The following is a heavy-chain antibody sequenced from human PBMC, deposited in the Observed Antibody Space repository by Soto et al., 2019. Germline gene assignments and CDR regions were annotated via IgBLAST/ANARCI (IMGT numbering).Heavy chain of an antibody. CDR1: GFTFSSYA. Sequence: PGGSLRLSCAASGFTFSSYAMSWVRQAPGKGLEWVSAISGSGGSTYYADSVKGRFTISRDNSKNTLYLQMNSLRAEDTAVYYCAKDHPPVAVAGGYFDYWGQGTLVTVSS. J-gene: IGHJ4*02. V-gene: IGHV3-23*01. CDR3: AKDHPPVAVAGGYFDY. CDR2: ISGSGGST. D-gene: IGHD6-19*01.